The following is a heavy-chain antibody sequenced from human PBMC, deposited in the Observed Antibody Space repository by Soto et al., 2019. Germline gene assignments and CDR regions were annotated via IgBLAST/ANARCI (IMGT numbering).Heavy chain of an antibody. CDR3: AASTWFGELWFDP. CDR1: GGSISSGGYY. V-gene: IGHV4-31*03. CDR2: IYYSGST. D-gene: IGHD3-10*01. Sequence: PSETLSLTCTVSGGSISSGGYYWSWIRQHPGKGLEWIGYIYYSGSTYYNPSLKSRVTISVDTSKNQFSLKLSSVTAADTAVYYCAASTWFGELWFDPWGQGTLVTAPQ. J-gene: IGHJ5*02.